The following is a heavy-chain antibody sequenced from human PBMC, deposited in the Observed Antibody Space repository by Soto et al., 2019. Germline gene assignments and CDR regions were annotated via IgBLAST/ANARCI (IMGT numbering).Heavy chain of an antibody. Sequence: EVQLVESGGGLVQPGGSLRLSCAASGFTFDSYWMHWVRQAPGKGLVWVSHINTDGSSTSYADSVKGRFTISRDNAKNTLYLQMNSLRDEDTAVYYCARASSGNGGPYYYYGMDVWGQGTTVTVSS. CDR2: INTDGSST. V-gene: IGHV3-74*01. J-gene: IGHJ6*02. CDR1: GFTFDSYW. CDR3: ARASSGNGGPYYYYGMDV. D-gene: IGHD1-26*01.